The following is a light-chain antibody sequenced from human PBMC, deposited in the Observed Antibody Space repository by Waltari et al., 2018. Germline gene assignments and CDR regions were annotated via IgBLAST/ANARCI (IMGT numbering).Light chain of an antibody. CDR3: MQGTHWPWT. CDR1: QSLVHSDGNTY. CDR2: KVS. V-gene: IGKV2-30*02. J-gene: IGKJ1*01. Sequence: DVVMTQSPLSLPVTLGQPASISCRSSQSLVHSDGNTYLNWFQQRPGQSPRRLIYKVSKRGSGVPDRFSGSGSGTDFTLKISRVEAEDVGVYYCMQGTHWPWTFGQGTKVDIK.